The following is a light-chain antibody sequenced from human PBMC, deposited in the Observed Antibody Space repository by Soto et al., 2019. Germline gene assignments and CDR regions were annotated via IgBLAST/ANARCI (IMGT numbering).Light chain of an antibody. J-gene: IGLJ2*01. CDR2: DVS. V-gene: IGLV2-14*01. CDR1: SSDVGTYNF. Sequence: QSVLTQPASVSGSPGQSITISCTGTSSDVGTYNFVSWYRQHPVKAPILIIFDVSSRPSGISNRFSGSKSGNTASLTISGVQAEDEADYYCSSYANSDTLIFGGGTKLTVL. CDR3: SSYANSDTLI.